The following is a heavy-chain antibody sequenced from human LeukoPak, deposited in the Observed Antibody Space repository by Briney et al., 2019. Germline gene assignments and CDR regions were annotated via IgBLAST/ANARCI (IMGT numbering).Heavy chain of an antibody. CDR2: IKSKTDGGTT. J-gene: IGHJ4*02. V-gene: IGHV3-15*01. D-gene: IGHD2-2*01. Sequence: GGSLRLSCAASGFTFSNAWMSWVRQAPGKGLEWVGRIKSKTDGGTTDYAAPVKGRFTISRDDSKNTLYLQMNSLRAEDTAVYYCARDQLGAIVVVPAAADYWGQGTLVTVSS. CDR3: ARDQLGAIVVVPAAADY. CDR1: GFTFSNAW.